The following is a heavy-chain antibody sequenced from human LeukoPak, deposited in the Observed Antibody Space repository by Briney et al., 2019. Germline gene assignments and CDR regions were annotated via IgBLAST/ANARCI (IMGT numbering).Heavy chain of an antibody. CDR2: ISYSGIT. D-gene: IGHD3-22*01. J-gene: IGHJ4*02. Sequence: KSSETLSLTCTVSGASISTNNYYWGWIRRPPGRGLEWIASISYSGITYYNPSLKGRVTISVDTSKNQFSLKLSSVTAADTAVYYCARVYYYDSSGYYYRVDYWGQGTLVTVSS. V-gene: IGHV4-39*07. CDR3: ARVYYYDSSGYYYRVDY. CDR1: GASISTNNYY.